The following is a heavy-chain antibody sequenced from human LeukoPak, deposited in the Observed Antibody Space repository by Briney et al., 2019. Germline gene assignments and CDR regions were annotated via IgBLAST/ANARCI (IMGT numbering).Heavy chain of an antibody. Sequence: SETLSLTCAVSGYSISSGYYWGWIRQPPGKGPEWIGSIYHSGSTYYNPSLKSRVTISVDTSKNQFSLKLSSVTAADTAVYYCARDPREDYYYYYMDVWGKGTTVTVSS. J-gene: IGHJ6*03. CDR2: IYHSGST. V-gene: IGHV4-38-2*02. CDR1: GYSISSGYY. CDR3: ARDPREDYYYYYMDV.